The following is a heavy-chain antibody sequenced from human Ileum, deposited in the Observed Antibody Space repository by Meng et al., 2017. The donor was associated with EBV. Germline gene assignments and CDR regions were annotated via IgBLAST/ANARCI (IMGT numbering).Heavy chain of an antibody. CDR3: ARERGGGDRGIQ. CDR1: KGCVSTSGYY. J-gene: IGHJ4*02. V-gene: IGHV4-61*08. Sequence: QLQGLGPGQGEPCKTLPLAGSVSKGCVSTSGYYWTGIRQPTGKGLEWIGYMSYTGSTNYKSTLKSRVTISVDKSKNQFSLKLSSVTAADTAVYYCARERGGGDRGIQWGQGTLVTVSS. D-gene: IGHD2-21*02. CDR2: MSYTGST.